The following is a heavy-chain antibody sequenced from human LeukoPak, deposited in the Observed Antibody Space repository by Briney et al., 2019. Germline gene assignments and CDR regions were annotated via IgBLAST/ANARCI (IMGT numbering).Heavy chain of an antibody. CDR1: GFTFSSYA. D-gene: IGHD3-3*01. J-gene: IGHJ4*02. Sequence: GGSLRLSCAASGFTFSSYAMHWVRQAPGKGLEWVAVISYDGSNKYYADSVKGRFTISRDNSKNTLYLQMNSLRAEDTAVYYCARGSLWGGYYTPFDYWGQGTLVTVSS. CDR3: ARGSLWGGYYTPFDY. CDR2: ISYDGSNK. V-gene: IGHV3-30-3*01.